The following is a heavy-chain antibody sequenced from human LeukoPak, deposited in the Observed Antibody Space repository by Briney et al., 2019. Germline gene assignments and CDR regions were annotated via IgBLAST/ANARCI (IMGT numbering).Heavy chain of an antibody. D-gene: IGHD3-10*01. J-gene: IGHJ6*03. CDR3: GRVNYGSGSYYNHYYYYMDV. Sequence: GGSLRLSSAASGFTLTNYWTSSVRQTPRRRLGWVSYITSSVSTIYYAHSVKGRFTLSRDNAKTSLYLQMKSLRAEDTAVYYCGRVNYGSGSYYNHYYYYMDVWGKGTTVTISS. CDR2: ITSSVSTI. V-gene: IGHV3-48*03. CDR1: GFTLTNYW.